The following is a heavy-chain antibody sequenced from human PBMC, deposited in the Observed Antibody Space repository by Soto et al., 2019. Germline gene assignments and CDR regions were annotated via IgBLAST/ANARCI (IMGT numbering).Heavy chain of an antibody. D-gene: IGHD4-4*01. J-gene: IGHJ6*02. Sequence: ASVKVSCKASGGTFSSCAISWVRQAPGQGLEWMGGIIPIFGTANYAQKFQGRVTITADKSTSTAYMELSSLRSEDTAVYYCARDRGVTTRGYYYYYGMDVWGQGTTVTVSS. CDR1: GGTFSSCA. V-gene: IGHV1-69*06. CDR3: ARDRGVTTRGYYYYYGMDV. CDR2: IIPIFGTA.